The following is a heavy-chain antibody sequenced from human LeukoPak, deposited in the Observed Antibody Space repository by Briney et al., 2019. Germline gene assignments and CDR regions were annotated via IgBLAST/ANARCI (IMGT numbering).Heavy chain of an antibody. CDR2: IYPGDSDT. V-gene: IGHV5-51*01. CDR1: GYSFNNFW. D-gene: IGHD1-14*01. J-gene: IGHJ6*02. CDR3: ARQDHNGYGMGV. Sequence: KPGESLKISCKDSGYSFNNFWIAWVRQMPGKGLEWMGIIYPGDSDTRYSPSLQGQVTISAVKSISTAYLHWSSLKASDTAIYYCARQDHNGYGMGVWGQGTTVTVSS.